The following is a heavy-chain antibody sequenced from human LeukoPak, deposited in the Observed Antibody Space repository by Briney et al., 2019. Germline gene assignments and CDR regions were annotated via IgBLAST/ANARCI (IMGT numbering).Heavy chain of an antibody. CDR2: INHSGST. CDR1: GGSFSGYY. V-gene: IGHV4-34*01. J-gene: IGHJ4*02. Sequence: PSETLSLTCAVYGGSFSGYYWSWIRQPPGKGLEWIGEINHSGSTNYNPSLKSRVTISVDTSKNQFSLKLSPVTAADTAVYYCASRSTLITIFGVVTPSPFDYWGQGTLVTVSS. CDR3: ASRSTLITIFGVVTPSPFDY. D-gene: IGHD3-3*01.